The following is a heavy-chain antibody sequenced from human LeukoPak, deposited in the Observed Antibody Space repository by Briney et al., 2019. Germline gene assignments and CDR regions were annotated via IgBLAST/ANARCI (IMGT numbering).Heavy chain of an antibody. Sequence: SVKVSCEASGGTFSSYTISWVRQAPGQGLEWMGRIIPILGIANYAQKFEGRVTITADKSTSTAYMELSSLRSEDTAVYYCASDSSSSWYWWGQGTLVTVSS. D-gene: IGHD6-13*01. V-gene: IGHV1-69*02. CDR1: GGTFSSYT. J-gene: IGHJ4*02. CDR2: IIPILGIA. CDR3: ASDSSSSWYW.